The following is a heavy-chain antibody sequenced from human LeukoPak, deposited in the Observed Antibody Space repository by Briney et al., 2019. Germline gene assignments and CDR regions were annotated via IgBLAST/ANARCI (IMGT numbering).Heavy chain of an antibody. CDR2: IIPILGIA. V-gene: IGHV1-69*04. Sequence: SVKVSCKASGGTFSSYAISWVRQAPGQGLEWMGRIIPILGIANYTQKFQGRVTMTSDTSTSTVYMELSSLRSEDTAVYYCARDSLPHYYTSGSQNPADYWGQGTLVTVSS. CDR3: ARDSLPHYYTSGSQNPADY. J-gene: IGHJ4*02. CDR1: GGTFSSYA. D-gene: IGHD3-10*01.